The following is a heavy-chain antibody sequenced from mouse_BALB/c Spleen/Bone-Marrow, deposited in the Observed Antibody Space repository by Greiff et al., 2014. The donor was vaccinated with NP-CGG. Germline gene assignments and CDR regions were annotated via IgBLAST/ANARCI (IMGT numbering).Heavy chain of an antibody. D-gene: IGHD1-1*01. CDR3: ARGGSSYGWYVDV. Sequence: EVQLQQSGAELVKPGASVKLSCTASGFTITDTYMHWVKQRPEQGLEWIGRIDPANGNTKYDPKFQGKATITADTSSNTAYLQLSSLTSEDTAVYYWARGGSSYGWYVDVWGAGTTVTVSS. CDR1: GFTITDTY. V-gene: IGHV14-3*02. CDR2: IDPANGNT. J-gene: IGHJ1*01.